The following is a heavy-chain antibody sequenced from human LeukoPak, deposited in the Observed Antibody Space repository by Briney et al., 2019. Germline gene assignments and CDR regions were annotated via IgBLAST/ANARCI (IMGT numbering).Heavy chain of an antibody. V-gene: IGHV3-74*01. Sequence: GGSPRLSCAASGFTFSSYWMHWIRQAPGKGLVWLARINSDGYSISYADSVKGRFTISRDNAKNTLYLQMNSLGVEDTAMYYCARGIAVAGTDSWGQGTLVTVSS. CDR2: INSDGYSI. J-gene: IGHJ4*02. CDR3: ARGIAVAGTDS. CDR1: GFTFSSYW. D-gene: IGHD6-19*01.